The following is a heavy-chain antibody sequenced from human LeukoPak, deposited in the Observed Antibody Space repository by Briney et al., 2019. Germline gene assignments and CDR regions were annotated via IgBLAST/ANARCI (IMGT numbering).Heavy chain of an antibody. CDR1: GYTLTELS. Sequence: ASVKVSCKVSGYTLTELSMHWVRQAPGKGLAWMGGFDPEDGETIYAQKFQGRVTMTEDTSADTAYMELSSLRSEDTAVYYCATSRPTTGTTWPHPDAFDIWGQGTMVTVSS. D-gene: IGHD1-1*01. V-gene: IGHV1-24*01. CDR2: FDPEDGET. J-gene: IGHJ3*02. CDR3: ATSRPTTGTTWPHPDAFDI.